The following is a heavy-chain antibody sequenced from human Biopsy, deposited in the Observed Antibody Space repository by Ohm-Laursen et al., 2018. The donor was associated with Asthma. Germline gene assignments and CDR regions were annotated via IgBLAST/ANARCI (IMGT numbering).Heavy chain of an antibody. J-gene: IGHJ3*02. CDR1: GYTFSDYH. Sequence: ASVKVSCKASGYTFSDYHVHWVRQAPGQGLEWMGRISPNSGSSTYAQKFHGRVTMTRDRSISTAYMELSSLRSDDTAVYYCARDALHDTSAYVGDAFDIWGQGTMGSVSS. CDR2: ISPNSGSS. V-gene: IGHV1-2*06. D-gene: IGHD3-22*01. CDR3: ARDALHDTSAYVGDAFDI.